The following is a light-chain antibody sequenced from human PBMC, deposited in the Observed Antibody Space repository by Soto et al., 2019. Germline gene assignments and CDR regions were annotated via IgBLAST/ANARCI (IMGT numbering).Light chain of an antibody. Sequence: QSVLTQPASVSGSPGQSITISCTGTSSDVGDYNYVSWYQQYPGKAPKLMIFDVSSRPSGVSNRFYGSKSGNTASLTISGLQAEDEADYYCSSYTSNYTRKFGGGTKLTVL. CDR3: SSYTSNYTRK. J-gene: IGLJ2*01. V-gene: IGLV2-14*01. CDR2: DVS. CDR1: SSDVGDYNY.